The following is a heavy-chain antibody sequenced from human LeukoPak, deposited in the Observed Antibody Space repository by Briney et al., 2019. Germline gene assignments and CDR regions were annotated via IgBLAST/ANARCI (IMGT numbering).Heavy chain of an antibody. CDR3: ARLLGYCSSTSCINYYYYGMDV. V-gene: IGHV4-34*01. Sequence: KTSETLFLTCAVYGGSFSGYYWSWIRQPPGKGLEWIGEINHSGSTNYNPSLKSRVTISVDTSKNQFSLKLSSVTAADTAVYYCARLLGYCSSTSCINYYYYGMDVWGQGTTVTVSS. J-gene: IGHJ6*02. D-gene: IGHD2-2*01. CDR2: INHSGST. CDR1: GGSFSGYY.